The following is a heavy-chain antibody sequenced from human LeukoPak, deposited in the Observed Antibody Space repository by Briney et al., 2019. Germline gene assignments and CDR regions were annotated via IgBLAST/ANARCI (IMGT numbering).Heavy chain of an antibody. V-gene: IGHV3-30*02. CDR1: GFTFSSYG. Sequence: PGGSLRLSCAASGFTFSSYGMHWVRRAPGKGLEWVAFIRYDGSNKYNADSVKGRFTISRDNSKNTLYLQMNSLRAEDTAVFYCAKGRGSYYAGHDAFDIWGQGTMVTVSS. D-gene: IGHD1-26*01. CDR3: AKGRGSYYAGHDAFDI. J-gene: IGHJ3*02. CDR2: IRYDGSNK.